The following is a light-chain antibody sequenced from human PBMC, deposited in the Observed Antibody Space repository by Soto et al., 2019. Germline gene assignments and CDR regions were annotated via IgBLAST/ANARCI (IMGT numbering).Light chain of an antibody. J-gene: IGKJ4*01. CDR1: QSVLYSSNNKNY. V-gene: IGKV4-1*01. Sequence: DIVMTQSPDSLAVSLGERATINCKSSQSVLYSSNNKNYLAWYQQKPEQPPKLLIYWASTRESGVPDRFSGSGSGTDFTLTISSLQAEDVAVYYCQQYYNSPLTFGGGTKVEIK. CDR3: QQYYNSPLT. CDR2: WAS.